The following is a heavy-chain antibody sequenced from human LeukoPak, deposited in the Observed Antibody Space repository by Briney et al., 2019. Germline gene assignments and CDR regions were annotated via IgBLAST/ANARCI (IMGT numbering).Heavy chain of an antibody. CDR2: INPSGGST. Sequence: ASVKVSCKASGYTFTSYYMHWVRQAPGQGLGWMGIINPSGGSTSYAQKFQGRVTMPRDMSTSTVYMELSSLRSEDTAVYYCARVGDGFPNEYYYYMDVWGKGTTVTVSS. J-gene: IGHJ6*03. D-gene: IGHD5-24*01. V-gene: IGHV1-46*01. CDR1: GYTFTSYY. CDR3: ARVGDGFPNEYYYYMDV.